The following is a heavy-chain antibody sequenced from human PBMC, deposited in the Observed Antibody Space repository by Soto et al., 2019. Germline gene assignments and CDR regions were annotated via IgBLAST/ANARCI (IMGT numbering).Heavy chain of an antibody. D-gene: IGHD6-13*01. V-gene: IGHV5-51*01. Sequence: GESLKISCKGSGYSFTSYWIGWVRQMPGKGLEWMGIIYPGDSDTRYSPSFQGQVTISADKSISTAYLQWSSLKASDTAMYYCVRLNEFGQYSSSWPLCMDVWGQGTTVTVSS. CDR2: IYPGDSDT. CDR3: VRLNEFGQYSSSWPLCMDV. CDR1: GYSFTSYW. J-gene: IGHJ6*02.